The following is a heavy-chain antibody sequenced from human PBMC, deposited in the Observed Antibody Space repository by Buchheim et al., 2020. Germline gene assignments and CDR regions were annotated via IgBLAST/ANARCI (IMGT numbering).Heavy chain of an antibody. CDR1: GFTFSSYA. Sequence: EVQLLESGGGLVQPGGSLRLSCAASGFTFSSYAMSWVRQAPGKGLEWVSAISGSGGSTYYADSVKGRFTISRDTSTNTLYLQMNSLRAEDTAVYYCAKTPARTVTTTMDWFDPWGQGTL. CDR3: AKTPARTVTTTMDWFDP. CDR2: ISGSGGST. J-gene: IGHJ5*02. D-gene: IGHD4-17*01. V-gene: IGHV3-23*01.